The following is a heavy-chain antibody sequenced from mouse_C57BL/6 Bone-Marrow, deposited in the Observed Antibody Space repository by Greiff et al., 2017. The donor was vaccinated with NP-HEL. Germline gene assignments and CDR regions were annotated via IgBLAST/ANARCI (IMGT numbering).Heavy chain of an antibody. CDR1: GYTFTSYW. CDR3: AKGGLYGSSPYWYCEV. J-gene: IGHJ1*03. Sequence: VQLQQPGAELVKPGASVKMSCKASGYTFTSYWITWVKQRPGQGLEWIGDIYPGRGSTNYNEKFTSKATLTVDTSSRTAYMQLSSLTSEDSAVYDCAKGGLYGSSPYWYCEVGGTGTTVTVSS. CDR2: IYPGRGST. D-gene: IGHD1-1*01. V-gene: IGHV1-55*01.